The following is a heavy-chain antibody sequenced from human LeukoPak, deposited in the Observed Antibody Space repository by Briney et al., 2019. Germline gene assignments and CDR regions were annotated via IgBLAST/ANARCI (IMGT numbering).Heavy chain of an antibody. D-gene: IGHD3-10*01. CDR3: ARATWERFGELSYFDN. V-gene: IGHV3-23*01. CDR1: GFTFSSYA. CDR2: ISGSGGST. J-gene: IGHJ4*02. Sequence: GGSLRLSCAASGFTFSSYAMSWVRQAPGKGLEWVSAISGSGGSTYYADSVKGRFTISRDNSKNTLYLQMNSLRAEDTAVYYCARATWERFGELSYFDNWGQGTLVTVSS.